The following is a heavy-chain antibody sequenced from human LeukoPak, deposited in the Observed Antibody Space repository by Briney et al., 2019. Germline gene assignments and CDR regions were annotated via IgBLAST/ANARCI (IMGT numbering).Heavy chain of an antibody. V-gene: IGHV1-69*04. J-gene: IGHJ5*02. Sequence: SVKVSCNASGGTFSSYAISWVRQAPGQGLEWMGRIIPILGIANYAQKFQGRVTITADKSTSTAYMELSSLRSEDTAVYYCARIGYYYYDSSGFWFDPWGQGTLVTVSS. D-gene: IGHD3-22*01. CDR2: IIPILGIA. CDR1: GGTFSSYA. CDR3: ARIGYYYYDSSGFWFDP.